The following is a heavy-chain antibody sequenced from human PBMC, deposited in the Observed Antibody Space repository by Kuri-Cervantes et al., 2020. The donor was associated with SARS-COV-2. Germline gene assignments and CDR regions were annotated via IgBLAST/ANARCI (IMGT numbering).Heavy chain of an antibody. J-gene: IGHJ6*02. D-gene: IGHD3-3*01. Sequence: GGSLRLSCAASGFTFSSYSMHWVRQAQGKGLVWVSRINSDGSSTSYADSVKGRFTISRDNAKNTLYLQMNSLRAEDTAVYYCARGQSYDFWSGYYALWYYYYGMDVWGQGTTVTSP. CDR3: ARGQSYDFWSGYYALWYYYYGMDV. CDR1: GFTFSSYS. CDR2: INSDGSST. V-gene: IGHV3-74*01.